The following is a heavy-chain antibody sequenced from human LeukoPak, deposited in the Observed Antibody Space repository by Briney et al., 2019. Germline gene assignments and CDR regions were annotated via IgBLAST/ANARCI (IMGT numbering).Heavy chain of an antibody. CDR3: TTPLLCSSTSCYEV. Sequence: GGSLRLSCAASGFTVSSNYMSWVRQAPGKGLEWVSVIYSGGSTYYADSVKGRFTISRDNSKNTLYLQMNSLRAEDTAVYYCTTPLLCSSTSCYEVWGQGTLVTVSS. V-gene: IGHV3-53*01. CDR1: GFTVSSNY. J-gene: IGHJ4*02. D-gene: IGHD2-2*01. CDR2: IYSGGST.